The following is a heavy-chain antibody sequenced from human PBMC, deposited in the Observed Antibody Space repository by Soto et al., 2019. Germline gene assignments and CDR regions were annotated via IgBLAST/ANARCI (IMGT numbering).Heavy chain of an antibody. Sequence: PGGSLRLSCAASGFTFSSYAMHWVRQAPGKGLEWVAVISYDGSNIYYADSVKGRFTISRDNSKNTLYLQMNSLRAEDTAVYYSAKNPGYYYDSTGYHFDYWGQGTLVTVSS. CDR2: ISYDGSNI. D-gene: IGHD3-22*01. J-gene: IGHJ4*02. CDR1: GFTFSSYA. V-gene: IGHV3-30-3*01. CDR3: AKNPGYYYDSTGYHFDY.